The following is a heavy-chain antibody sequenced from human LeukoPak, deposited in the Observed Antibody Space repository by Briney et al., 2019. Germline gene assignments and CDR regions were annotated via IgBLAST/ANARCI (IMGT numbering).Heavy chain of an antibody. CDR1: GFIFSSYG. V-gene: IGHV3-33*01. CDR3: ARDTFYSSGVYGLDV. CDR2: IYYDGSNK. D-gene: IGHD3-22*01. J-gene: IGHJ6*02. Sequence: GGSLRLSCAPSGFIFSSYGMHWVRQAPGKGLEWVPVIYYDGSNKYYADSVRGRFTISRDNSKNTLFLQMSSLRAEDTAVYYCARDTFYSSGVYGLDVWGQGTTVTVSS.